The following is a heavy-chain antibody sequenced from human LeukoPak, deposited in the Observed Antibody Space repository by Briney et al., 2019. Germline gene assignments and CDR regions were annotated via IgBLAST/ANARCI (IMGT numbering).Heavy chain of an antibody. CDR3: ARAQTRTLGYFEY. V-gene: IGHV3-30*04. CDR1: GFTFSSYA. D-gene: IGHD2-2*01. Sequence: GGSLRLSSAASGFTFSSYAMHWVRQAPGKGLEWVAVISYDGSNKYYADSVKGRFTISRYNSKNTLYLQMNSLRAEDTAVYYCARAQTRTLGYFEYWGQGPLDTVSS. J-gene: IGHJ4*02. CDR2: ISYDGSNK.